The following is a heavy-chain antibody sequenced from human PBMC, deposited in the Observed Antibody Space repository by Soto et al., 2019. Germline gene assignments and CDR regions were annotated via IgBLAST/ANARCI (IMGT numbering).Heavy chain of an antibody. CDR3: ARASQCKSYFDCVAWLDY. J-gene: IGHJ4*02. Sequence: SETLSLTCTLSSDSISGLYWTWIRQPAGKGLEWIGRIYSSGETNYNPSLTGRVIMSLDTSKNQFSLRLISVTAADTAVYYCARASQCKSYFDCVAWLDYWGQGTLVTVSS. V-gene: IGHV4-4*07. D-gene: IGHD3-9*01. CDR1: SDSISGLY. CDR2: IYSSGET.